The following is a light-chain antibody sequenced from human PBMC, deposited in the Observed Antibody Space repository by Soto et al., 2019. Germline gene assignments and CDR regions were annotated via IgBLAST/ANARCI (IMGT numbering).Light chain of an antibody. J-gene: IGLJ3*02. Sequence: QSALTQPASVSESPGQSITISCTGTSSDVGFYSYVSWYQHHPGNAPKLLIYDVANRPSGVSNRFSGSKSDNTAYLSISGLQAEDEADYYCGSYTRSGTPVFGGGTKLTVL. CDR2: DVA. V-gene: IGLV2-14*03. CDR3: GSYTRSGTPV. CDR1: SSDVGFYSY.